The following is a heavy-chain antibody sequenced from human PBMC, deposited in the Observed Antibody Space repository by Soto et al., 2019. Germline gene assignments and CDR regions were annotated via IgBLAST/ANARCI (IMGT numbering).Heavy chain of an antibody. J-gene: IGHJ6*02. CDR2: IYYSGST. Sequence: SETLSLTCTVSGGSISSYYWSWIRQPPGKGLEWIGYIYYSGSTNYNPSLKSRVTISVDTSKNQFSLKLSSVTAADTAVYYCARVDNWNLHYYGMDVWGQGTTVTVSS. CDR3: ARVDNWNLHYYGMDV. V-gene: IGHV4-59*01. CDR1: GGSISSYY. D-gene: IGHD1-7*01.